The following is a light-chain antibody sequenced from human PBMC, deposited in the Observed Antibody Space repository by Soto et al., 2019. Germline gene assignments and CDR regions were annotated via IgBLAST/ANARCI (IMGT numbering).Light chain of an antibody. CDR1: SSDVGSY. Sequence: QSALTQPASVSGSPGQSITISCTGTSSDVGSYVSWYQQHPGKAPKLIIYEGNERPSGVSNRFSGSKSANTASLTISGLQAEDEGDYYCAAWDDTLSTWVFGGGTKLTVL. CDR3: AAWDDTLSTWV. V-gene: IGLV2-14*02. J-gene: IGLJ3*02. CDR2: EGN.